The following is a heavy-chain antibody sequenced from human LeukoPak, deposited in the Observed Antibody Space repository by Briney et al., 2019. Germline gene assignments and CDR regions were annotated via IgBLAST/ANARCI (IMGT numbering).Heavy chain of an antibody. Sequence: SVKVSCKASGGTFSSYAISWVRQAPGQGLEWMGGIIPIFGTANYAQKFQGRVTITTDESTSTAYMELSSLRSEDTAVYYCASERLGAFDIWGQGTMVTVSS. J-gene: IGHJ3*02. CDR3: ASERLGAFDI. D-gene: IGHD6-25*01. CDR1: GGTFSSYA. V-gene: IGHV1-69*05. CDR2: IIPIFGTA.